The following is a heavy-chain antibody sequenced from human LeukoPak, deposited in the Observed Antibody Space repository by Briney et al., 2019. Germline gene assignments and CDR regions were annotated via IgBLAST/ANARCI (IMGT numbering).Heavy chain of an antibody. D-gene: IGHD6-19*01. CDR3: ARRKQWLVHWFDP. Sequence: PSETLSLTCTVSGGSFSTYYWSWIRQPAGKGLEWIGRIYTSGSTNYNPSLKSRVTISVDTSKNQFSLKLSSVTAADTAVYYCARRKQWLVHWFDPWGQGTLVTVSS. J-gene: IGHJ5*02. CDR1: GGSFSTYY. CDR2: IYTSGST. V-gene: IGHV4-4*07.